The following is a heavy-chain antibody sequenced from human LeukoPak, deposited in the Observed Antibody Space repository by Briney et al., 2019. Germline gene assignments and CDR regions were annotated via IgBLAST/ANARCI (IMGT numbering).Heavy chain of an antibody. V-gene: IGHV3-33*06. CDR1: GFTFRTYG. CDR2: IWNDGSSK. CDR3: AKVLGGTGYFDC. Sequence: GGSLRLSCAASGFTFRTYGMHWVRQAPGKGLEWVAAIWNDGSSKHYGDSVKGRFTISRDNSKNTVYLQMNSLRVEDTAVYYCAKVLGGTGYFDCWGQGTLVTVSS. D-gene: IGHD3-16*01. J-gene: IGHJ4*02.